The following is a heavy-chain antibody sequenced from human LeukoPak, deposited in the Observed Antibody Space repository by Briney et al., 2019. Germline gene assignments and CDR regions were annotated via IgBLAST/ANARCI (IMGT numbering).Heavy chain of an antibody. D-gene: IGHD2-15*01. J-gene: IGHJ6*02. Sequence: GGFLRLSCAASGFTFSNYGMHWVRQAPGKGLEWVAVISYDESDKYYADSVKGRFTISRDNSKNTLYLQMNSLGPEDTAVYYCAKGVVAATNAAYYGMDVWGQGTTVTVSS. V-gene: IGHV3-30*18. CDR2: ISYDESDK. CDR1: GFTFSNYG. CDR3: AKGVVAATNAAYYGMDV.